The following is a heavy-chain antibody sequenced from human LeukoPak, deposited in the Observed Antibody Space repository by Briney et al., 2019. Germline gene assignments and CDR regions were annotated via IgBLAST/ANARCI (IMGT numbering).Heavy chain of an antibody. CDR1: GFTFSSYS. Sequence: GGTLRLSCAASGFTFSSYSMNWVRQAPGQGLEWVSSISSSSSYIYYEDSVKGRFTISRDHAKNSLYLQMNSLRAEDTAVYYCARDAVSEYWGQGTLVTVSS. J-gene: IGHJ4*02. V-gene: IGHV3-21*01. CDR2: ISSSSSYI. D-gene: IGHD4-17*01. CDR3: ARDAVSEY.